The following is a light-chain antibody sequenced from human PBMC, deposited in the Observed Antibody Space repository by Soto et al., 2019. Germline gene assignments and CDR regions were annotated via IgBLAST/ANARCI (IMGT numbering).Light chain of an antibody. CDR2: DAS. V-gene: IGKV3-11*01. CDR1: QSVSSY. J-gene: IGKJ3*01. Sequence: EIVLTQSPATLSLSPGERATLSCRASQSVSSYLAWYQQKPGQAPRLLIYDASNRATGIPARFSGSGAGTDFTLTIISQEPEAFALYYYQQRSNWPPFSFGPGTKVDI. CDR3: QQRSNWPPFS.